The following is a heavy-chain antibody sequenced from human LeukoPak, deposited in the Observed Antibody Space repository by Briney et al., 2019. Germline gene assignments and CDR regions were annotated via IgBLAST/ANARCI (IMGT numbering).Heavy chain of an antibody. J-gene: IGHJ6*03. V-gene: IGHV1-8*01. CDR2: MNPNSGNT. Sequence: ASVKVSCKASGYTFTTYDFNWVRQATGQGLEWMGWMNPNSGNTGYAQKFQGRVTMTRNTSISTAYMELSSLRSEDTAVYYCARGLRYCSGGRCYFSPPYYYYMDVWGKGTTVTISS. D-gene: IGHD2-15*01. CDR1: GYTFTTYD. CDR3: ARGLRYCSGGRCYFSPPYYYYMDV.